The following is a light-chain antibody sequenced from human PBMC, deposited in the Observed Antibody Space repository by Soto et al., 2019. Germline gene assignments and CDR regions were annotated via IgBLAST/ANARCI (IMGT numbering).Light chain of an antibody. V-gene: IGLV1-40*01. J-gene: IGLJ3*02. CDR1: SSNIGAGYD. CDR3: QSYYSSRSGSVV. CDR2: ANN. Sequence: QSVLTQPPSVSGAPGQRVTISCSGSSSNIGAGYDVHWYQQLPGTAPKLLLSANNIRPSGVPDRFSGSKSGTSASLAITGLQAEDEADYYCQSYYSSRSGSVVFGGGTKLTVL.